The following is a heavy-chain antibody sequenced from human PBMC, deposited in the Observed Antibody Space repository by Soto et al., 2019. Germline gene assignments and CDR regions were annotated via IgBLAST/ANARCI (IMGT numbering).Heavy chain of an antibody. J-gene: IGHJ3*02. V-gene: IGHV1-46*01. CDR3: ARGRGPSTVTDAFDI. CDR2: INPSGGST. D-gene: IGHD4-17*01. Sequence: ASVKVSCKASGYTFTSYYMHWVRQAPGQGLEWMGIINPSGGSTSYAQKFQGRVTMTRDTSTSTVYMELSSLGSEDTAVYYCARGRGPSTVTDAFDIWGQGTMVTVSS. CDR1: GYTFTSYY.